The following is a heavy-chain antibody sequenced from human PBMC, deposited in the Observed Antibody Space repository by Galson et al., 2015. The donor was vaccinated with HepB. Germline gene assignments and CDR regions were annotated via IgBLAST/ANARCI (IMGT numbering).Heavy chain of an antibody. J-gene: IGHJ4*02. CDR2: ISYDGSNK. D-gene: IGHD6-13*01. CDR1: GFTFSSYG. Sequence: SLRLSCAASGFTFSSYGMHWVRQAPGKGLEWVAVISYDGSNKYYADSVKGRFTISRDNSKNTLYLQMNSLRAEDTAVYYCASGGISSSWSFDYWGQGILVTVSS. CDR3: ASGGISSSWSFDY. V-gene: IGHV3-30*03.